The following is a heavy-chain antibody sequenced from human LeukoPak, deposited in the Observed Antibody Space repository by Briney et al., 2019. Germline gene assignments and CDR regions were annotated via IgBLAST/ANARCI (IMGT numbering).Heavy chain of an antibody. CDR1: GFTFSDYY. CDR2: ISSSGSTI. J-gene: IGHJ4*02. Sequence: GGSLRLSCAASGFTFSDYYMSWIRQAPGKGLEWVSYISSSGSTIYYADSVKGRFTISRDSAKNSLYLQMNSLRAEDTAVYYCARDQGGVLRFLEWPQYFDYWGQGTLVTVSS. CDR3: ARDQGGVLRFLEWPQYFDY. V-gene: IGHV3-11*01. D-gene: IGHD3-3*01.